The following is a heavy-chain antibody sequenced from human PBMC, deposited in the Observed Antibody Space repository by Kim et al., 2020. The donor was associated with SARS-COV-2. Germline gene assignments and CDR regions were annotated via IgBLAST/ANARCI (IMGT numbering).Heavy chain of an antibody. CDR2: IYPGDSDT. CDR1: GYSFTSYW. V-gene: IGHV5-51*01. CDR3: ARLRDALLWFGESYPRTFDY. Sequence: GESLKISCKGSGYSFTSYWIGWVRQMPGKGLEWMGIIYPGDSDTRYSPSFQGQVTISADKSISTAYLQWSSLKASDTAMYYCARLRDALLWFGESYPRTFDYWGQGTLVTVSS. J-gene: IGHJ4*02. D-gene: IGHD3-10*01.